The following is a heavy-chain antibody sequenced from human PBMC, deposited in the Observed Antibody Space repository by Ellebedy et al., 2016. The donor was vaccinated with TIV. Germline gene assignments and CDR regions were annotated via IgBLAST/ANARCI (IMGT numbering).Heavy chain of an antibody. V-gene: IGHV4-31*03. CDR3: AGGPYGSLDY. CDR2: IYYSGST. J-gene: IGHJ4*02. D-gene: IGHD3-10*01. CDR1: GGSISSGGYY. Sequence: LRLXCTVSGGSISSGGYYWSWIRQHPGKGLEWNGYIYYSGSTYYNPSLKSRVTISVDTSKNQFSLKLSSVTAADTAVYYCAGGPYGSLDYWGQGTLVTVSS.